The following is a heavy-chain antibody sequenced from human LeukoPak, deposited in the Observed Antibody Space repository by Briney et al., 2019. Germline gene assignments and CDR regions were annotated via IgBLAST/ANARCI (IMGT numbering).Heavy chain of an antibody. V-gene: IGHV4-39*07. CDR3: ARLVRYIAAAGTTFSYYYYMDV. J-gene: IGHJ6*03. CDR2: INHSGST. CDR1: GGSISSSSYY. D-gene: IGHD6-13*01. Sequence: SETLSLTCTVSGGSISSSSYYWSWIRQPPGKGLEWIGEINHSGSTNYNPSLKSRVTISVDTSKNQFSLKLSSVTAADTAVYYCARLVRYIAAAGTTFSYYYYMDVWGKGTTVTISS.